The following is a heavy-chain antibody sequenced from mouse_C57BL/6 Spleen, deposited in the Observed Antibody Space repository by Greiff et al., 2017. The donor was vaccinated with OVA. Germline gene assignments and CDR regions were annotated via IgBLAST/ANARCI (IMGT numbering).Heavy chain of an antibody. CDR1: GYTFTDYE. D-gene: IGHD4-1*01. Sequence: QVQLQQSGAELVRPGASVTLSCKASGYTFTDYEMHWVKQTPVQGLEWIGAIDPENGGTAYNQKLTGKAILTADKSSSTAYMELRSLTSEDSAVYYDTRDNPGDYWGQGTTLTVSS. CDR2: IDPENGGT. J-gene: IGHJ2*01. CDR3: TRDNPGDY. V-gene: IGHV1-15*01.